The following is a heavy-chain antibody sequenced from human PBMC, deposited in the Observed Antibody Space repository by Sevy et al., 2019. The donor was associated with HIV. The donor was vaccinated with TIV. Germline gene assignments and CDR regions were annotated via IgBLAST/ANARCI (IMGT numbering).Heavy chain of an antibody. J-gene: IGHJ3*02. CDR3: AKLYCGGDCYGRGSGNDAFDI. Sequence: GGSLRLSCAASGFTFSSYAMSWVRQAPGKGLEWVSIISGSGGSTYYADPVKGRFTISRDNSKNTLHLQMNSLRAEDTAVYYCAKLYCGGDCYGRGSGNDAFDIWGQRTMVTVSS. CDR2: ISGSGGST. CDR1: GFTFSSYA. V-gene: IGHV3-23*01. D-gene: IGHD2-21*01.